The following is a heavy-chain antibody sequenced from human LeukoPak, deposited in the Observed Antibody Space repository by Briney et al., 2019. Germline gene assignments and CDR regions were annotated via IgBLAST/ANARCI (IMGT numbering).Heavy chain of an antibody. D-gene: IGHD3-22*01. CDR1: GFTVSSNY. CDR3: ARAGGDSSGYYYQQPYFDY. V-gene: IGHV3-66*01. Sequence: GGPLRLSCAASGFTVSSNYMSWVRQAPGKGLEWVSVIYSGGSTYYADSVKGRFTISRDNSKNTLYLQMNSLRAEDTAVYYCARAGGDSSGYYYQQPYFDYWGQGTLVTVSS. J-gene: IGHJ4*02. CDR2: IYSGGST.